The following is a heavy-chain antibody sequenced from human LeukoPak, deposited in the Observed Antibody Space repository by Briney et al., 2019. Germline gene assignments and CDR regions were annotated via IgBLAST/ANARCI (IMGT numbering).Heavy chain of an antibody. V-gene: IGHV1-8*02. J-gene: IGHJ5*02. Sequence: ASVKVSCKASGYTFISYDINWVRQAAGQGLEWMGWMNPNSGNTGYAQKFQGRVTMTRNTSTSTAYMELSGLRSDDTAVYYCARGGERANFYGLGSSPNWFDPWGQGTLVTVSS. D-gene: IGHD3-10*01. CDR3: ARGGERANFYGLGSSPNWFDP. CDR2: MNPNSGNT. CDR1: GYTFISYD.